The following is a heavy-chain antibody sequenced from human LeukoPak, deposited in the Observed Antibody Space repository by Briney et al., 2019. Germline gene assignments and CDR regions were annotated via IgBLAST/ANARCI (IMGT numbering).Heavy chain of an antibody. D-gene: IGHD3-16*01. CDR1: GGSFRPYY. CDR2: INHRGST. CDR3: ARDSGSYDSRSIDY. Sequence: SETLSLTCSVYGGSFRPYYWNWIRQPPGKGLEGVGEINHRGSTTYNPSLKSRVTISVDTSKNQFSLKLSSVTAADTAVYYCARDSGSYDSRSIDYWGQGTLVTVSS. J-gene: IGHJ4*02. V-gene: IGHV4-34*01.